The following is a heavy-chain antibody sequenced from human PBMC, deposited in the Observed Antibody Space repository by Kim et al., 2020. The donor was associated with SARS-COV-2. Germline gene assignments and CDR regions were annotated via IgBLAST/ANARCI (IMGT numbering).Heavy chain of an antibody. J-gene: IGHJ4*01. CDR1: GGPFSGFY. CDR2: INHRGSA. D-gene: IGHD6-6*01. Sequence: SETLSLTCAVYGGPFSGFYWSWIRQSPGKGLEWIGEINHRGSANYNPTLQSRVTISVDTSKNQFSLNLNSVTAADAAVYYCARVGPVLRRPTDVDYW. CDR3: ARVGPVLRRPTDVDY. V-gene: IGHV4-34*01.